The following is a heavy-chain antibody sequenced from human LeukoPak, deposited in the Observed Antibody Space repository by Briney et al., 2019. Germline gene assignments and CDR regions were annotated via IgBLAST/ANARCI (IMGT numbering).Heavy chain of an antibody. J-gene: IGHJ3*01. CDR1: GFNVSKNY. D-gene: IGHD1-26*01. CDR3: ARDGSTDAFDV. CDR2: IYRGGTT. V-gene: IGHV3-53*01. Sequence: GGSLRLSCAASGFNVSKNYMSWVRQAPGKGLEWVSVIYRGGTTFYADSVRGRFTISRDISKNTLYLQMNSLRAEDTAIYYCARDGSTDAFDVWGQGTMVNVSS.